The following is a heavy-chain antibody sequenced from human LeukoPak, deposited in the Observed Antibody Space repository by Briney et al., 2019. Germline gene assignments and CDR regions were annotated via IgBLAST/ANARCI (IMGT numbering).Heavy chain of an antibody. J-gene: IGHJ5*02. CDR1: GYTFTGYY. CDR3: ARGRPHDSSGYYLTWFDP. V-gene: IGHV1-2*02. CDR2: INPNSGGT. D-gene: IGHD3-22*01. Sequence: ASVKVSCKASGYTFTGYYMHWVRQAPGQGLEWMGWINPNSGGTNYAQKLQGRVTMTTDTSTSTAYMELRSLRSDDTAVYYCARGRPHDSSGYYLTWFDPWGQGTLVTVSS.